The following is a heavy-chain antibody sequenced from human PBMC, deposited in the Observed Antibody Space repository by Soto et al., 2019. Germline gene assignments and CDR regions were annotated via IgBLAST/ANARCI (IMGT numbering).Heavy chain of an antibody. CDR3: GRGREGLLVTTVTTVYAFDI. D-gene: IGHD4-17*01. Sequence: SETLSLTCAVYGGSFSGYYWSWIRQPPGKGLEWIGEINHSGSTNYNPSLKSRVTISVDTSKNQFSLKLSSVTAADTAVYYCGRGREGLLVTTVTTVYAFDIWGQGTMVTVSS. J-gene: IGHJ3*02. CDR2: INHSGST. V-gene: IGHV4-34*01. CDR1: GGSFSGYY.